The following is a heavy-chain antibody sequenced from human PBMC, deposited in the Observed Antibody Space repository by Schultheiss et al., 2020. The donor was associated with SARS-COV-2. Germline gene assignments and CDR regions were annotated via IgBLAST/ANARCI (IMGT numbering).Heavy chain of an antibody. V-gene: IGHV5-10-1*01. CDR3: ATKADCSSTSCYIRGGDYYYGMDV. CDR1: GYSFTSYW. J-gene: IGHJ6*02. D-gene: IGHD2-2*02. Sequence: GESLKISCKGSGYSFTSYWISWVRQMPGKGLEWMGRIDPSDSYTNYSPSFQGHVTISADKSISTAYLQWSSLKASDTAMYYCATKADCSSTSCYIRGGDYYYGMDVWGQGTTVTVSS. CDR2: IDPSDSYT.